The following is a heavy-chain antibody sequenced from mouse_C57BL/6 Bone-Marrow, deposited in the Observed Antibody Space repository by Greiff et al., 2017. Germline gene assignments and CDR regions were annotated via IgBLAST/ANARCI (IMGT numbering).Heavy chain of an antibody. V-gene: IGHV6-3*01. J-gene: IGHJ1*03. Sequence: EVKVEESGGGLVQPGGSMKLSCVASGFTFSNYWMNWVRQSPEKGLEWVAQIRLKSDNYATHYAESVKGRFTISRDDSKSSVYLQMNNLRAEDTGIYYCTRYYGSSCYWYCDVWGTGTTVTVSS. CDR3: TRYYGSSCYWYCDV. CDR2: IRLKSDNYAT. CDR1: GFTFSNYW. D-gene: IGHD1-1*01.